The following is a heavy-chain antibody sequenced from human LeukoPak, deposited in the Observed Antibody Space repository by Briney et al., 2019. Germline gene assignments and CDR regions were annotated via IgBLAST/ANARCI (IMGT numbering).Heavy chain of an antibody. Sequence: SETLSLTCSVSGGSLSPYYWSWIRQPPGGGLEWLGEINQSGSTNYNPSLKSRVTISVEKFKNQFSLEVTSVTAADTAIYYCATLGGLYYESHGYPHVDHCDQGTLVTDSS. V-gene: IGHV4-34*01. J-gene: IGHJ4*02. CDR2: INQSGST. D-gene: IGHD3-22*01. CDR1: GGSLSPYY. CDR3: ATLGGLYYESHGYPHVDH.